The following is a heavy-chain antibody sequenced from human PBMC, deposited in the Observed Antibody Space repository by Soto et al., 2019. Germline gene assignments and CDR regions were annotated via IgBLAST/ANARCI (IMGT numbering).Heavy chain of an antibody. CDR1: GGSISSGDYY. CDR3: AREWVELQQPSRGDYYGMDV. Sequence: SETLSLTCTVSGGSISSGDYYWSWIRQPPGKGLEWIGYIYYSGSTYYNPSLKSRVTISVDTSKNQFSLKLSSVTAADTAVYYCAREWVELQQPSRGDYYGMDVWGQGTTVTVSS. D-gene: IGHD3-10*01. V-gene: IGHV4-30-4*01. CDR2: IYYSGST. J-gene: IGHJ6*02.